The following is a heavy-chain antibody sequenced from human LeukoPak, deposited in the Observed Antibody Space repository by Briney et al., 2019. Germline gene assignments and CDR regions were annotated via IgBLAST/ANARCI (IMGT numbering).Heavy chain of an antibody. J-gene: IGHJ4*02. CDR2: IIPIFGTA. Sequence: SVKVSCKASGGTFSSYAISWVRQAPGQGLEWMGGIIPIFGTANYAQKFQGRVTMTEDTSTDTAYMELSSLRSEDTAVYYCATVTGTTWGIDYWGQGTLVTVSS. V-gene: IGHV1-69*06. CDR1: GGTFSSYA. CDR3: ATVTGTTWGIDY. D-gene: IGHD1-7*01.